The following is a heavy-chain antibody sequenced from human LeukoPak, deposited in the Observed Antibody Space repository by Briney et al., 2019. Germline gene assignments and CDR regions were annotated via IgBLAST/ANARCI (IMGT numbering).Heavy chain of an antibody. V-gene: IGHV3-23*01. Sequence: GGSLRLSCAASGFTFSSYAMSWVRQAPGKGLECVSALSGSGGSTYYADPVHGRFTIYRDNSKNQLYLEMNSLRAEDTAVYYCVKRGYGSRFDYWGQGRLVSVSS. CDR3: VKRGYGSRFDY. CDR1: GFTFSSYA. D-gene: IGHD5-18*01. J-gene: IGHJ4*02. CDR2: LSGSGGST.